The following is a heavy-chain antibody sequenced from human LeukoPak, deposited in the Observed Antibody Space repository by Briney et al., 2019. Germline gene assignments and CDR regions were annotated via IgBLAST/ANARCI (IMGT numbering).Heavy chain of an antibody. CDR3: GRQGHVSAAGFDN. CDR2: IYYSGST. J-gene: IGHJ3*02. D-gene: IGHD2-15*01. V-gene: IGHV4-39*01. Sequence: SETLSLTCTVSSGSISSSSYYWGCIRPPPGKGRVWIVSIYYSGSTYYNPSLKSRVTISVDTSKNQFSLKLSYVTAAGTAVHYYGRQGHVSAAGFDNWGQGTMVTVSS. CDR1: SGSISSSSYY.